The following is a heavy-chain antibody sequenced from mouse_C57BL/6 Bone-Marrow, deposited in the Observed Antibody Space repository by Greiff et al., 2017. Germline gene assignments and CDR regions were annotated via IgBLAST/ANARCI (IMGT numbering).Heavy chain of an antibody. CDR3: ARHEDNDYGGYAMDY. J-gene: IGHJ4*01. D-gene: IGHD2-4*01. Sequence: QVHVKQSGAELVKPGASVKLSCKASGYTFTEYTIHWVKQRSGQGLEWIGWFYPGSGSIKYNEKFKDKATLTADKSSSTVYMELSRLTSEDSAVYFCARHEDNDYGGYAMDYWGQGTSVTVSS. CDR2: FYPGSGSI. CDR1: GYTFTEYT. V-gene: IGHV1-62-2*01.